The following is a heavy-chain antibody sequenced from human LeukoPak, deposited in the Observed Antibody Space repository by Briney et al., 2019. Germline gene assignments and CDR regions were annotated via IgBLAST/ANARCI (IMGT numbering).Heavy chain of an antibody. CDR3: ARAPFGSGSYYSDY. CDR2: IYTSGST. Sequence: SETLSLTCTVSGGSISSYYWSWIRQPAGKGLEWIGRIYTSGSTNYNPSLKGRVTMSVDTSKNQFSLKLSSVTAADTAVYYCARAPFGSGSYYSDYWGQGTLVTVSS. CDR1: GGSISSYY. J-gene: IGHJ4*02. V-gene: IGHV4-4*07. D-gene: IGHD3-10*01.